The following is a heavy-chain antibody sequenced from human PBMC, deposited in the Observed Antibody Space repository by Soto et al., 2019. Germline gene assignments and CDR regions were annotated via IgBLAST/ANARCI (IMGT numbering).Heavy chain of an antibody. D-gene: IGHD7-27*01. Sequence: QVQLVESGGGVVQPGRSLRLSCAASGFTFSSYGMHWVRQAPGKGLEWVAVISYDGSNKYYADSVKGRFTISRDNSKNTLYLQMNSLRAEDTAVDYCAKGEGGLQRGNFDYWGQGTLVTVSS. CDR1: GFTFSSYG. CDR2: ISYDGSNK. CDR3: AKGEGGLQRGNFDY. V-gene: IGHV3-30*18. J-gene: IGHJ4*02.